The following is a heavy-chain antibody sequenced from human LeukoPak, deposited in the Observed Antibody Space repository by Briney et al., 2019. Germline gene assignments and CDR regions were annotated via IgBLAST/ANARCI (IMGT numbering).Heavy chain of an antibody. D-gene: IGHD4-23*01. CDR1: GYTFTSYG. Sequence: GASVKVSCKASGYTFTSYGISWVRQAPGQGLEWMGWISAYNGNTNYAQKLQGRVTMTTDTSTSTAYMELRSLRSDDTAVYYCAGDRGLRWSLDAFDIWGQGTMVTVSS. CDR2: ISAYNGNT. CDR3: AGDRGLRWSLDAFDI. J-gene: IGHJ3*02. V-gene: IGHV1-18*01.